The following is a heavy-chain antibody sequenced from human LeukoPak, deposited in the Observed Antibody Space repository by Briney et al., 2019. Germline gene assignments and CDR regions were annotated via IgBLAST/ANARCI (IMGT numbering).Heavy chain of an antibody. CDR3: ARDSSTSFDY. J-gene: IGHJ4*02. CDR1: GGSISSSSYF. V-gene: IGHV4-39*02. CDR2: IYYSGST. D-gene: IGHD2-2*01. Sequence: SETLSLTCTVSGGSISSSSYFWGWIRQPPGKGLEWIGSIYYSGSTYYKSSLKSRVTISVDTSKNQFSLKLSSVPAADTAVYYCARDSSTSFDYWGQGILVTVSS.